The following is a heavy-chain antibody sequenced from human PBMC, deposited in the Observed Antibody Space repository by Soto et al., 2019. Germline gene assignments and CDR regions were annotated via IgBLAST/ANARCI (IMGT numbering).Heavy chain of an antibody. V-gene: IGHV1-46*01. CDR1: GYTFTSYY. D-gene: IGHD6-6*01. Sequence: QVQLVQSGAEVKKPGASVKVSCKASGYTFTSYYMHWVRQAPGQGLEWMGIINPSGGSTSYAQKFQGRVTMTRNTTTSTVYMELSSLRSEDTAVYYCAREGPSIAARILSNWFDPWGQGTLVTVSS. CDR2: INPSGGST. CDR3: AREGPSIAARILSNWFDP. J-gene: IGHJ5*02.